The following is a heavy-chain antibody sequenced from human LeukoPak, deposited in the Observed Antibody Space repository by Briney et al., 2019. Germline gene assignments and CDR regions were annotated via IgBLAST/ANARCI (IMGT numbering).Heavy chain of an antibody. V-gene: IGHV4-34*01. CDR1: GGSFSGYY. D-gene: IGHD2-15*01. CDR3: ARGPSCSGGSCYWPRGAFDI. CDR2: INHSGST. J-gene: IGHJ3*02. Sequence: SETLSLTCAVYGGSFSGYYWSWIRQPPGKGLEWIGEINHSGSTNYNPSLKSRVTISVDTSKNQFSLKLSSVTAADTAVYYCARGPSCSGGSCYWPRGAFDIWGQGKMATVSP.